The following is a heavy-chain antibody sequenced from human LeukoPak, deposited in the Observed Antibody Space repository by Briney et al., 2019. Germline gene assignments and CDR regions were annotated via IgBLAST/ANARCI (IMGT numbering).Heavy chain of an antibody. V-gene: IGHV1-69*01. D-gene: IGHD5-18*01. CDR2: IIPIFGTA. CDR1: GGTFSSYA. J-gene: IGHJ5*02. Sequence: SVKVSCKASGGTFSSYAISWVRQAPGQGLEWMGGIIPIFGTANYAQRFQGRVTITADESTSTAYMELSSLRSEDTAVYYCASLQGGDTARQNDPWGQGTLVTVSS. CDR3: ASLQGGDTARQNDP.